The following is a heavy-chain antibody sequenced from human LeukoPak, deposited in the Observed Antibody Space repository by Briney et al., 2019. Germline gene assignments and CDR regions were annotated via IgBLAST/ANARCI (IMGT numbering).Heavy chain of an antibody. V-gene: IGHV1-69*04. D-gene: IGHD5-24*01. J-gene: IGHJ4*02. CDR1: GGTFSSYA. CDR3: AREMATITGYFDY. CDR2: IIPILGIA. Sequence: SVKVSCKASGGTFSSYAISWVRQAPGQGLEWMGRIIPILGIANYAQKFQGRVTITADKSTSAAYMELSSLRSEDTAVYYCAREMATITGYFDYWGQGTLVTVSS.